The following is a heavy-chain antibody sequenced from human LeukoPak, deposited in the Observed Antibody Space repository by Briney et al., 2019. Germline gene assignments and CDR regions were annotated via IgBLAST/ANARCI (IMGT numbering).Heavy chain of an antibody. CDR2: INDSGST. V-gene: IGHV4-39*07. CDR3: ARRPYSSSWFAFDI. Sequence: KSSETLSLTCTVSGDSIRSSTYYWGWIRQPPGKGLEWIGEINDSGSTNYNTSLKSRVTISVDTSKNQFSLKLSSVAAADTAVYYCARRPYSSSWFAFDIWGQGTMVTVSS. CDR1: GDSIRSSTYY. J-gene: IGHJ3*02. D-gene: IGHD6-13*01.